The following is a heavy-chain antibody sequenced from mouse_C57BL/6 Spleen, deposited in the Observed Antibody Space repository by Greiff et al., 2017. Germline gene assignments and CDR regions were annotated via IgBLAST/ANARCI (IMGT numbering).Heavy chain of an antibody. Sequence: EVMLVESGGGLVKPGGSLKLSCAASGFTFSSYTMSWVRQTAEKRLEWVATISGGGGNTYYPDSVKGRFTISRDNATNTLYLQMSSLRSEDTAVYYCARGSSYWYFDVWGTGTTVTASS. J-gene: IGHJ1*03. CDR1: GFTFSSYT. CDR3: ARGSSYWYFDV. V-gene: IGHV5-9*01. CDR2: ISGGGGNT. D-gene: IGHD1-1*01.